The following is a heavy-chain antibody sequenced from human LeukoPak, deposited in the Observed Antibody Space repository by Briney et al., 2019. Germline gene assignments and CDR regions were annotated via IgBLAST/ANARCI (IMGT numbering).Heavy chain of an antibody. V-gene: IGHV4-59*08. J-gene: IGHJ4*02. D-gene: IGHD3-22*01. Sequence: SETLSLTCTVFGGSISSYYWSWIRQPPGKGLEWIGYIYYSGSTNYNPSLKSRVTISVDTSKNQFSLKLSSVTAADTAVYYCARLMGVPRGGDSSGYGSFDYWGQGTLVTVSS. CDR1: GGSISSYY. CDR2: IYYSGST. CDR3: ARLMGVPRGGDSSGYGSFDY.